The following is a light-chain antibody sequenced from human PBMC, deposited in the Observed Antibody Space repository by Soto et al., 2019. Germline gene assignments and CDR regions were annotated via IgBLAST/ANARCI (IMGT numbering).Light chain of an antibody. V-gene: IGKV1-8*01. Sequence: AIRMTQSPSSFSASTGDRVTITCRASQGISSYLAWYQQKPGKAPKLLIYAASTLQIGVPSRFSGSVSGTDFTLTISCLLSEDFATYYCQQYYSYPRTFGQGTKVEIK. CDR1: QGISSY. CDR2: AAS. CDR3: QQYYSYPRT. J-gene: IGKJ1*01.